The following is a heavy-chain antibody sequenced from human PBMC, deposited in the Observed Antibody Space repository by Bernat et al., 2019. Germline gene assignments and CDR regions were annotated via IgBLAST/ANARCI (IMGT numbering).Heavy chain of an antibody. CDR3: ARDQAEYDFWSGYYPGYYYYYMDV. CDR2: IKQDGSEK. Sequence: EVQLVESGGGLVQPGGSLRLSCAAPGFTFSSYWMSWVRQAPGKGLEWVANIKQDGSEKYYVDSVKGRFTISRDNAKNSLYLQMNSLRAEDTAVYYCARDQAEYDFWSGYYPGYYYYYMDVWGKGTTVTVSS. CDR1: GFTFSSYW. V-gene: IGHV3-7*03. J-gene: IGHJ6*03. D-gene: IGHD3-3*01.